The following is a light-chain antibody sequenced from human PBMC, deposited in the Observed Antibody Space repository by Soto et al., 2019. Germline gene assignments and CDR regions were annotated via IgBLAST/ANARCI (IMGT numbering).Light chain of an antibody. J-gene: IGKJ2*01. CDR1: QDITNY. Sequence: DIQLTQSPSSLSVSVGDRVTITCQASQDITNYLNWYQQKPGRAPKLLIYDASFLETGVPSRFSGGGSGTDFTFPISRLQPEDVATYYCHRYDNLVYTFGQGPKLEIK. CDR2: DAS. V-gene: IGKV1-33*01. CDR3: HRYDNLVYT.